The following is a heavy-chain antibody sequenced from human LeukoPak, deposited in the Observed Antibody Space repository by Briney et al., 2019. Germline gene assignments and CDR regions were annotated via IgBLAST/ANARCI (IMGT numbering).Heavy chain of an antibody. CDR2: IIPILGIA. D-gene: IGHD6-19*01. CDR3: ARGGVVRLVRRGRWFDP. Sequence: GASVKVSCKASGGTFSSYAISWVRQAPGQGLEWMGRIIPILGIANYAQKFQGRVTITADKSTSTAYMELSSLRSEDTAVYYCARGGVVRLVRRGRWFDPWGQGTLVTVSS. J-gene: IGHJ5*02. V-gene: IGHV1-69*04. CDR1: GGTFSSYA.